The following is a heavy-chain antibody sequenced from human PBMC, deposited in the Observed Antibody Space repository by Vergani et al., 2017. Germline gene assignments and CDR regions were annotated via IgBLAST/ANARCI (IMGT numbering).Heavy chain of an antibody. D-gene: IGHD3-16*02. Sequence: EVQLLESGGGLVQPGGSLRLSCAASGFTFSSYAMSWVRQAPGKGLEWVSAISGSGGSTYYADSVKGRFTISRDNAKNSLYLQMNSLRAEDTALYYCTGYYDYVWGSYRYSGAFDIWGQGTMVTVSS. CDR1: GFTFSSYA. J-gene: IGHJ3*02. CDR3: TGYYDYVWGSYRYSGAFDI. V-gene: IGHV3-23*01. CDR2: ISGSGGST.